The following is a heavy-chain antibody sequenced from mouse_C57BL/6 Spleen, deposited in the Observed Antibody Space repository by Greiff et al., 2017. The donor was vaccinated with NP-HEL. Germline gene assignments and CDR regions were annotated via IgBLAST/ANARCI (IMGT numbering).Heavy chain of an antibody. V-gene: IGHV14-4*01. Sequence: VQLQQSGAELVRPGASVKLSCTASGFNIKDDYMHWVKQRPEQGLEWIGWIDPENGDTEYASKFQGKATITADTSSNTAHLQLSSLTSEDTAVYYCTTGTTVVSRRDFDYWGQGTTLTVSS. CDR1: GFNIKDDY. J-gene: IGHJ2*01. CDR3: TTGTTVVSRRDFDY. CDR2: IDPENGDT. D-gene: IGHD1-1*01.